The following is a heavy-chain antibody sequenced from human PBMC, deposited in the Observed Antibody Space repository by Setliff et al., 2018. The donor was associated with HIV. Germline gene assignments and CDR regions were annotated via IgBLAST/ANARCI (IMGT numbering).Heavy chain of an antibody. V-gene: IGHV3-48*02. CDR3: ARVGRIYYFEH. J-gene: IGHJ4*02. CDR1: GFSFSSYS. Sequence: GGSLRLSCAASGFSFSSYSMNWVRQAPGKRLEWIAYINTATVTTTVYYAYSVKGRFTVSRDNAKNSLFLDMNSLRDDDSAVYYCARVGRIYYFEHWGQGTVVTVSS. CDR2: INTATVTTT. D-gene: IGHD1-26*01.